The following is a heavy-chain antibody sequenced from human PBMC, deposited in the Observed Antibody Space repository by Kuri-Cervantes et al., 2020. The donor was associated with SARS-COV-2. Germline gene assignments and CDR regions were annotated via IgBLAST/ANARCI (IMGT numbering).Heavy chain of an antibody. CDR1: GGSVSSGSYY. V-gene: IGHV4-61*01. J-gene: IGHJ6*02. Sequence: SETLSLTCSVSGGSVSSGSYYWSWIRQPPGKGLEWIGYISISGGTNYNPSLKSRVTISGDTSKDQFSLKLSSVTAADTAVYYCARDRIQLWYYGMDVWGQGTTVTVSS. CDR3: ARDRIQLWYYGMDV. CDR2: ISISGGT. D-gene: IGHD5-18*01.